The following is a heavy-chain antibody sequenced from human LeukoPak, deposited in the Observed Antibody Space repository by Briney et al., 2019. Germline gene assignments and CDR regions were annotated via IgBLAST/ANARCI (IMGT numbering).Heavy chain of an antibody. J-gene: IGHJ4*02. V-gene: IGHV4-59*08. CDR3: VRHYGAAKGPDC. D-gene: IGHD2-15*01. Sequence: PSETLSLICSVSGGSIRTYYWGWVRQPPGKGLEWMGYIDDSGSTDYNPSLKSRVTISKDTSKNQFSLKLSSVTAADTAVYYCVRHYGAAKGPDCWGQGTLVTVSS. CDR1: GGSIRTYY. CDR2: IDDSGST.